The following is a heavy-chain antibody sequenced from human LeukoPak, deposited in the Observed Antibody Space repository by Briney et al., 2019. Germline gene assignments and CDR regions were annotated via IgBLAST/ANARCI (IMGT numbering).Heavy chain of an antibody. D-gene: IGHD2-2*01. J-gene: IGHJ4*02. CDR2: ISGSSSYI. CDR3: ARAFRTTFDY. Sequence: GGSLRLSCAGSGFTFSSYHMNWVRQAPGKGLEWVSSISGSSSYIYYADSVKGRFTISRDNTKNSLYLQMNSLRAEDTAVYYCARAFRTTFDYWGQGTLVTVSS. V-gene: IGHV3-21*01. CDR1: GFTFSSYH.